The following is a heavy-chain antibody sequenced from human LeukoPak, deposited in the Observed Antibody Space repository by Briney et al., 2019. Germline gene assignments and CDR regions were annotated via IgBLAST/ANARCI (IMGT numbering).Heavy chain of an antibody. CDR1: GGSISSGSYY. CDR3: AREGHGVVTLDY. V-gene: IGHV4-61*02. J-gene: IGHJ4*02. CDR2: IYTSGST. Sequence: SQTLSLTCTVSGGSISSGSYYWSWIRQPAGKGLEWIGRIYTSGSTNYNPSLKSRVTMSVDTSKNQFSLKLTSVTAADTAVYYCAREGHGVVTLDYWGQGTQVTVSS. D-gene: IGHD4-17*01.